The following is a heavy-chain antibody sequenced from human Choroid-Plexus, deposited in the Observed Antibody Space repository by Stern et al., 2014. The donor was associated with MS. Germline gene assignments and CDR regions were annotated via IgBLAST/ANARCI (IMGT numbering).Heavy chain of an antibody. CDR1: GFTFGSCA. CDR3: AKDRQYLTYFFDH. D-gene: IGHD2/OR15-2a*01. CDR2: VAYDGSNK. Sequence: VQLVQSGGGVVQPGRPLRLSCVASGFTFGSCAMHWVRQVPGKGLEWEAGVAYDGSNKYYADSVKGRFTISRDNSQNTLYMQMSSLRPEDTAVYYCAKDRQYLTYFFDHWGQGSLVTVSS. J-gene: IGHJ5*02. V-gene: IGHV3-30*18.